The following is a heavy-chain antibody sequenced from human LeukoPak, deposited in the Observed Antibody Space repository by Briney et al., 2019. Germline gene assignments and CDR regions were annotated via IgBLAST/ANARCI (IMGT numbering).Heavy chain of an antibody. V-gene: IGHV1-8*01. CDR1: GYTFTSYY. D-gene: IGHD6-19*01. CDR3: ARGRFSSGWLLGAFDI. CDR2: INPNSGNT. Sequence: ASVKVSCKASGYTFTSYYINWVRQATGQGLEWMGWINPNSGNTGYAQKFQGRVTMTRNTSISTAYMELSSLRSEDTAVYYCARGRFSSGWLLGAFDIWGQGTMVTVSS. J-gene: IGHJ3*02.